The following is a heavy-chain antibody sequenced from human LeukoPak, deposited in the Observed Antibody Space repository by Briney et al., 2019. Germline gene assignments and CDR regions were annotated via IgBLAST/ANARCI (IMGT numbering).Heavy chain of an antibody. CDR2: IYPGDSDT. J-gene: IGHJ3*02. Sequence: GEALKISCKGSGYSFTSYWIGWVRQRPGKGLEGMGIIYPGDSDTRYSPSFQGQVTISADKSISTAYLQWSSLKASDTAMYYCAIQPWQLGAFDIWGQGTVVTVSS. D-gene: IGHD3-16*01. CDR1: GYSFTSYW. V-gene: IGHV5-51*01. CDR3: AIQPWQLGAFDI.